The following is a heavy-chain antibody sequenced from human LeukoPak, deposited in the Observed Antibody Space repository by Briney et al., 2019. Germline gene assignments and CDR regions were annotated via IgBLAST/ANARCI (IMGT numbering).Heavy chain of an antibody. V-gene: IGHV4-59*08. J-gene: IGHJ6*03. Sequence: SATLSLTSTASGGSIGTYYWSWIRQSPGKGLEWIGYIYVTGTRYNPYLQSRVTISVDRSRNQFFLKMSSVTAADTAVYYCARHIGGGIEDMDVWGKGTKVIVSS. D-gene: IGHD3-16*02. CDR2: IYVTGT. CDR1: GGSIGTYY. CDR3: ARHIGGGIEDMDV.